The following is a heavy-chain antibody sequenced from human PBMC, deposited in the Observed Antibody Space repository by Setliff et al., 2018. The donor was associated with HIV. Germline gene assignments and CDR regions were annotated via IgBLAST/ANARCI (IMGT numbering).Heavy chain of an antibody. J-gene: IGHJ6*03. D-gene: IGHD4-17*01. CDR3: AREAGEYPVTDYYYYYMDV. CDR1: GGSMNSHY. Sequence: SETLSLTCTVSGGSMNSHYWSWIRQSPGRGLEWIGYIYYSVSTKYNPSLKSRVSMSIDTSKNQFSLKLNSVTAADTAVYYCAREAGEYPVTDYYYYYMDVWGKGTTVTVSS. V-gene: IGHV4-59*11. CDR2: IYYSVST.